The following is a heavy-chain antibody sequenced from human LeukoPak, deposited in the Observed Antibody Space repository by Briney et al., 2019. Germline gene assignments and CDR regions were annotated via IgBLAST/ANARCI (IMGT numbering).Heavy chain of an antibody. V-gene: IGHV4-39*07. CDR1: GGSISSSSYY. Sequence: SETLSLTCTVSGGSISSSSYYWGWIRQPPGKGLEWIGSMYYSGSTHYNPSLKSRVTISLDTSKNQFSLKLSSVTAADTAVYYCAGSGWNGGPFDNWGQGTLVTVSS. D-gene: IGHD6-19*01. J-gene: IGHJ4*02. CDR2: MYYSGST. CDR3: AGSGWNGGPFDN.